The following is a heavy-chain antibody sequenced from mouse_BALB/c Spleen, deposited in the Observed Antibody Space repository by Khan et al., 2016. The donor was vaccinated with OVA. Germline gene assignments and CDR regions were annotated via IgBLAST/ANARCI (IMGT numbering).Heavy chain of an antibody. D-gene: IGHD4-1*01. V-gene: IGHV1S136*01. J-gene: IGHJ3*01. CDR3: AREASSWDFSFPY. Sequence: VQLKESGPELVEPGASVKMSCKASGYTFTNYVIHWVKQKPGQGLEWIGYINPDNAGTRYNEKFKVKATLTSDISSTSAYMVLLSLTSEDSAVYYCAREASSWDFSFPYWGQGTLVTVSA. CDR2: INPDNAGT. CDR1: GYTFTNYV.